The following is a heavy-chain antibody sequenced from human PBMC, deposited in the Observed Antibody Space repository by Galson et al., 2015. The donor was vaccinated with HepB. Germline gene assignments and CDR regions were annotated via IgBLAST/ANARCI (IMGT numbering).Heavy chain of an antibody. D-gene: IGHD6-19*01. J-gene: IGHJ1*01. CDR1: GFTFSSYG. CDR3: AKADSSGWYYISEYFQH. Sequence: SLRLSCAASGFTFSSYGMHWVRQAPGKGLEWVAVISYDGSNKYYADSVKGRFTISRDNSKNTLYLQMNSLRAEDTAVYYCAKADSSGWYYISEYFQHWGQGTLVTVSS. V-gene: IGHV3-30*18. CDR2: ISYDGSNK.